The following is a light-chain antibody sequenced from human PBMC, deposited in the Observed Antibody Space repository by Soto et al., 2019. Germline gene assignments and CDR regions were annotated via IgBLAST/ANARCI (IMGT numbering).Light chain of an antibody. CDR3: QQYNSYST. CDR1: QSISSW. J-gene: IGKJ1*01. Sequence: DIQMTQSPSTLSASVGDRVTITCRASQSISSWLAWYQQKPGKAPKLLIYDASSLESGVPSRFSGSGSGTEFTLTSSSLQPDDFATYYCQQYNSYSTVGQGTKVDIK. CDR2: DAS. V-gene: IGKV1-5*01.